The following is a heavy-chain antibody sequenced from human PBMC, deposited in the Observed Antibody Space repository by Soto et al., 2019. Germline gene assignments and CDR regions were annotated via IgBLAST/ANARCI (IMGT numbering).Heavy chain of an antibody. CDR3: ARESGGATATLDYYYFYMDV. CDR1: GDSFNDYY. Sequence: QVQLVQSGAEVRKPGASVTVSCRSSGDSFNDYYIHWVRQAPGQGFEWMGWINPNGGVTKYAQKFQGGVSMTRDTSIRTVYMQLSRLTSDDTAVYYWARESGGATATLDYYYFYMDVWGTGTTVTVSS. CDR2: INPNGGVT. J-gene: IGHJ6*03. D-gene: IGHD5-12*01. V-gene: IGHV1-2*02.